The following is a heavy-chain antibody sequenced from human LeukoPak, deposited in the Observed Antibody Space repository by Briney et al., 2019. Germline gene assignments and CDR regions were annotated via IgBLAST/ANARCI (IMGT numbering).Heavy chain of an antibody. Sequence: PGGSLRLSCTASGFTFSSYAMSWVRQAPGKGLEWVSVISGSGGSTYYADSVKGRFTISRDNSKNTLYLQMNSLRAEDTAVYYCAKPYCSSIICPTDYWGQGTLVTVSS. D-gene: IGHD2-2*01. J-gene: IGHJ4*02. V-gene: IGHV3-23*01. CDR1: GFTFSSYA. CDR3: AKPYCSSIICPTDY. CDR2: ISGSGGST.